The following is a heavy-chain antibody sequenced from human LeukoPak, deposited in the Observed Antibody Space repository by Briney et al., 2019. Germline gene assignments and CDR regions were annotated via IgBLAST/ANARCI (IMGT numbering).Heavy chain of an antibody. D-gene: IGHD1-26*01. V-gene: IGHV3-30*02. Sequence: GGPLRLSCGASGFFFDTHDRPWFRRPPAKGLEWVAFIRSDGYHTYYADSVKGRFTITRDNSKNTLYLQMNSLRLEDMAVYYCAKPSGSGVDYWGRGTRVTVSS. CDR2: IRSDGYHT. J-gene: IGHJ4*02. CDR1: GFFFDTHD. CDR3: AKPSGSGVDY.